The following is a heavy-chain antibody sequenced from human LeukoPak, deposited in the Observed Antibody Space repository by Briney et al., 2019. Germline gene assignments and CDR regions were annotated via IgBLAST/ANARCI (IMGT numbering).Heavy chain of an antibody. D-gene: IGHD4-17*01. J-gene: IGHJ3*02. Sequence: GGSLRLSCAASGFIFSSYEMNWVRQAPGKGLEWVSYISSSGSTIYYADSVKGRFTISRDNAKNSLYLQMNSLRAEDTAVYYCARDRLGDYETYAFDIWGQGTMVTVSS. CDR3: ARDRLGDYETYAFDI. CDR1: GFIFSSYE. V-gene: IGHV3-48*03. CDR2: ISSSGSTI.